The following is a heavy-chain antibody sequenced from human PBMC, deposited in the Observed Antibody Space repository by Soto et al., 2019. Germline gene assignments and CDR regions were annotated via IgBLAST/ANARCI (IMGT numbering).Heavy chain of an antibody. CDR2: IYPGDSDT. J-gene: IGHJ6*01. V-gene: IGHV5-51*01. CDR3: AXFAYNRQHTNSAFGM. Sequence: GWIIKKKGKGLEWIGIIYPGDSDTRYSPSFQGQVTISADKSISTAYLQWSSLKASDTAMYYCAXFAYNRQHTNSAFGM. D-gene: IGHD1-1*01.